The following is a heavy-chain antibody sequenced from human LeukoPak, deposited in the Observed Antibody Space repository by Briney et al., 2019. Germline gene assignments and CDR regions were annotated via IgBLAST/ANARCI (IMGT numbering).Heavy chain of an antibody. CDR3: ARDRWAPTP. Sequence: GRSLRLSCAASGFTFSSYAMHWDRQAPGKGLEWVAVISYDGSNKYYADSVKGRFTISRDNSKNTLYLQMNSLRAEDTAVYYCARDRWAPTPWGQGTLVTVSS. J-gene: IGHJ5*02. D-gene: IGHD1-26*01. V-gene: IGHV3-30-3*01. CDR2: ISYDGSNK. CDR1: GFTFSSYA.